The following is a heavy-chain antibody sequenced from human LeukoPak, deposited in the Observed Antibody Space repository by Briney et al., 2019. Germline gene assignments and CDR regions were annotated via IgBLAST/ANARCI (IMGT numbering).Heavy chain of an antibody. CDR2: IFGSGPT. V-gene: IGHV4-4*07. Sequence: SETLSLTCTVSGGSISYYYWSWIRQPAGKGLEWIGRIFGSGPTNYNPSLKSRVTISADTSKNQFSLKLSSVTAADTAVYYCARSGSGSFSGNDYWGQGTLVTVSS. J-gene: IGHJ4*02. CDR3: ARSGSGSFSGNDY. D-gene: IGHD3-10*01. CDR1: GGSISYYY.